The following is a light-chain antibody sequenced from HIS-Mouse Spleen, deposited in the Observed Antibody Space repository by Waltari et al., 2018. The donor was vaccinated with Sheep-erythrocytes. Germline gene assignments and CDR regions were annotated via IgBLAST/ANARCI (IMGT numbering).Light chain of an antibody. Sequence: IVLTQSPATLSLSPGERATLSCRASQSVSSYLAWYQQKPGQAPRLLIYDASNRATGIPARFSGSGSGTDFTLTISSLEPEDFAVYYCQQRSNWYTFGQGTKGDQT. CDR1: QSVSSY. CDR2: DAS. V-gene: IGKV3-11*01. CDR3: QQRSNWYT. J-gene: IGKJ2*01.